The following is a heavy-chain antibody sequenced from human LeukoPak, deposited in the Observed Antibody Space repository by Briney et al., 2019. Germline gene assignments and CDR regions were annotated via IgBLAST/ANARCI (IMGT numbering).Heavy chain of an antibody. CDR2: IKSKTDGGTT. D-gene: IGHD3-22*01. CDR1: GFTFSNAW. J-gene: IGHJ4*02. CDR3: TTDTADPRYYYDSSGYSIIDY. Sequence: GGSLRLSCAASGFTFSNAWMSWVRQAPGKELEWVGCIKSKTDGGTTDYAAPVKGRFTISRDDSKNTLYLQMNSLKTEDTAVYYCTTDTADPRYYYDSSGYSIIDYWGQGTLVTVSS. V-gene: IGHV3-15*01.